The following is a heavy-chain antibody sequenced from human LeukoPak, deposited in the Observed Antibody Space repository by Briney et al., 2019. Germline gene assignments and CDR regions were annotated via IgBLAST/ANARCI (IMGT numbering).Heavy chain of an antibody. V-gene: IGHV4-4*07. CDR1: GGSIRSY. J-gene: IGHJ5*01. CDR3: ARDSGNTVEVKFDC. D-gene: IGHD4-23*01. CDR2: IYGSGST. Sequence: SETLSLTCTVSGGSIRSYWSWIRQPAGKGLEWIGRIYGSGSTDYNPSMKSRVTMLIDTFKNQFSLDLISVTAADTAVYYCARDSGNTVEVKFDCWGQGTLVTVSS.